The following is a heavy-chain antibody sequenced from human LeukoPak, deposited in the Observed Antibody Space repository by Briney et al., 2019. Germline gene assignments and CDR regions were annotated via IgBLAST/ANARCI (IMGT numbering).Heavy chain of an antibody. D-gene: IGHD5-24*01. CDR3: ARGRRDGYNLKYFDY. CDR2: MYYSGNT. J-gene: IGHJ4*02. V-gene: IGHV4-39*02. Sequence: SETLSLTCTVSGGSITSSSYYWGWIRQPPGKGLEWIGNMYYSGNTYYNPSLKSRVTISVDTSKNQFSLKLSSVAAADTAVYYCARGRRDGYNLKYFDYWGQGTLVTVSS. CDR1: GGSITSSSYY.